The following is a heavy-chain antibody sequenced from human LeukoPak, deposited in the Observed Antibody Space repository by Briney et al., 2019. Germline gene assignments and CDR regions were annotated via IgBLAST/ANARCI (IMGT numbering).Heavy chain of an antibody. V-gene: IGHV1-24*01. CDR3: ATISRYNWNYDAFDI. Sequence: ASVKVSCKVSGYTLTELSMHWVRQAPGKGLEWMGGFDPEDGETIYAQKFQGRVTMTEDTSTDTAYMELSSLRSENTAVYYCATISRYNWNYDAFDIWGQGTMVTVSS. J-gene: IGHJ3*02. D-gene: IGHD1-7*01. CDR2: FDPEDGET. CDR1: GYTLTELS.